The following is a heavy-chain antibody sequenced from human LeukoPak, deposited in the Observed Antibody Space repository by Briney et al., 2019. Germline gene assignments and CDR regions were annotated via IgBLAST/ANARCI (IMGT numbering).Heavy chain of an antibody. V-gene: IGHV1-46*01. D-gene: IGHD3-16*02. CDR2: INPSGGSA. CDR1: GYTFTIYY. J-gene: IGHJ4*02. CDR3: ARARDTGDY. Sequence: GASVKVSCKASGYTFTIYYIHCVRQAPGQGLEWMGMINPSGGSATYAQKFQGRVTMTRDTSKSTVYMELSSLRSEDTAVYYCARARDTGDYWGQGTLVTVSS.